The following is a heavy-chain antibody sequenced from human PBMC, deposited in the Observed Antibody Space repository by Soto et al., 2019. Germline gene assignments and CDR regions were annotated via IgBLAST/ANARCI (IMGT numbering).Heavy chain of an antibody. V-gene: IGHV1-3*01. D-gene: IGHD3-10*01. CDR1: GYTFTSYA. J-gene: IGHJ4*02. CDR2: INAGNGNT. Sequence: ASVKVSCKASGYTFTSYAMHWVRQAPGQRLEWMGWINAGNGNTKYSQKFQGRVTITRDTSASTAYMELSSLRSEDTAVYYCARMDYYGSGNPYYFDYWGQGTLVTVSS. CDR3: ARMDYYGSGNPYYFDY.